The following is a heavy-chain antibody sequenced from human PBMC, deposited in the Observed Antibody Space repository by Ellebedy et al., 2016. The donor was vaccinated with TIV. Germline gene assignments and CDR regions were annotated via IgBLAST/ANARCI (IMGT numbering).Heavy chain of an antibody. J-gene: IGHJ4*02. CDR1: GFTFSTYG. D-gene: IGHD2-15*01. CDR3: TTFSSGKPELGGGDY. Sequence: GESLKISCAASGFTFSTYGMHWVRQAPGKGLEWVAVIWYDGSKKYYGDSVKGRFTISRDNSKNTLYLQMNSLRVEDTAVYYCTTFSSGKPELGGGDYWGQGTLVTVSS. CDR2: IWYDGSKK. V-gene: IGHV3-33*01.